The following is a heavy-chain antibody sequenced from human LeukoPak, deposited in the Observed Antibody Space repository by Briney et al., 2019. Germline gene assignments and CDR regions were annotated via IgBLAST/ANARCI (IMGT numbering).Heavy chain of an antibody. J-gene: IGHJ5*02. CDR1: GGTFSSYA. Sequence: ASVKVSCKASGGTFSSYAISWVRQAPGQGLEWMGGIIPIFGTANYAQKFQGRVTITADESTSTAYMELSSLRSEDTAVYYCARRHGSGSCSWFDPWGQGTLVTVSS. V-gene: IGHV1-69*01. CDR2: IIPIFGTA. CDR3: ARRHGSGSCSWFDP. D-gene: IGHD3-10*01.